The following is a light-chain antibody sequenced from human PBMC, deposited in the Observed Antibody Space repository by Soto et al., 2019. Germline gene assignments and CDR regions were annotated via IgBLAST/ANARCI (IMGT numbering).Light chain of an antibody. CDR3: TSFTSSTTYV. Sequence: QSVLTQPASVSGSPGQSITIYCTGTSSDVCGYNYVSWYQQHPGKAPKLMIYEVSNRPSGVSGRFFGSKFGNTATLTISGLKAADEAVYYCTSFTSSTTYVFGSGTKLTV. J-gene: IGLJ1*01. CDR1: SSDVCGYNY. CDR2: EVS. V-gene: IGLV2-14*01.